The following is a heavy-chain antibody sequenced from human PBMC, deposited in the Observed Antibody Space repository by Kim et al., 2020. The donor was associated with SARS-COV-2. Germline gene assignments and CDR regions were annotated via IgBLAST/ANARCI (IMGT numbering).Heavy chain of an antibody. D-gene: IGHD2-21*01. Sequence: SETLSLTCAVYGGSFSGYYWSWIRQPPGKGLEWIGEINHSGSTNYNPSLKSRVTISVDTSKNQFSLKLSSVTAADTAVYYCARGTPIKPFQGGHIVVVNRWYFDLWGRGTLVTVSS. CDR1: GGSFSGYY. CDR2: INHSGST. J-gene: IGHJ2*01. CDR3: ARGTPIKPFQGGHIVVVNRWYFDL. V-gene: IGHV4-34*01.